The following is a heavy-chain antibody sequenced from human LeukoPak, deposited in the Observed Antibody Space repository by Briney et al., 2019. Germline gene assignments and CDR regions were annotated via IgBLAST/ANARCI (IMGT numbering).Heavy chain of an antibody. CDR2: ISYPART. D-gene: IGHD3-22*01. V-gene: IGHV4-39*01. J-gene: IGHJ4*02. CDR3: ASPGSGYYYAAD. CDR1: GGSLTSTSSF. Sequence: SETLSLTCTVSGGSLTSTSSFWGWIRQSPGKGLEWIGSISYPARTYYNPSLKPRITMSLDASKNQFSLRLDSVTAADTALYFCASPGSGYYYAADWGQGTLVTVSS.